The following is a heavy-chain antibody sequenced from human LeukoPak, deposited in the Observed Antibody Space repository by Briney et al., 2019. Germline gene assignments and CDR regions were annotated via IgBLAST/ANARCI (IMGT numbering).Heavy chain of an antibody. Sequence: PGGSLRLSCAASGFTFSGYEMHWVRQATGKGLEWVSAIGTAGDTYYPGSVKGRFTISRENAKNSLYLQMNSLRAGDTAVYYCARGEYSSSWGSFDYWGQGTLVTVSS. D-gene: IGHD6-13*01. CDR2: IGTAGDT. J-gene: IGHJ4*02. V-gene: IGHV3-13*04. CDR3: ARGEYSSSWGSFDY. CDR1: GFTFSGYE.